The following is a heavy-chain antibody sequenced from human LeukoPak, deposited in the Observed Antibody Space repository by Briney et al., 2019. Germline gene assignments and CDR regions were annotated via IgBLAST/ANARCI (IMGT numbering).Heavy chain of an antibody. D-gene: IGHD6-19*01. CDR3: ARHNDIAVGGSPKDWYFCR. CDR2: IYYSGST. Sequence: SETLSLTCIVSGGSISGYYWNWIRQAPGKGLEWIGYIYYSGSTNYNPSLKSRVALSVDTSKMQFSRKLSSVTAADTALYYCARHNDIAVGGSPKDWYFCRRGRGALVTV. V-gene: IGHV4-59*01. CDR1: GGSISGYY. J-gene: IGHJ2*01.